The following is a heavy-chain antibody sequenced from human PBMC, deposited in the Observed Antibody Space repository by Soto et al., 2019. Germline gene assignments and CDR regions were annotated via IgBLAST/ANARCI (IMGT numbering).Heavy chain of an antibody. CDR1: GFTFSSFG. CDR2: IWYDGSKK. CDR3: ARDASYYSLWSGYYPSRNGMDV. D-gene: IGHD3-3*01. V-gene: IGHV3-33*01. Sequence: QVQVVESGGGVVQPGRSLRLSCAASGFTFSSFGMHWVRQAPGKGLEWVSLIWYDGSKKSYGDSVKGRFTISRDNSRNTVYLQMNILRADDTAVYYCARDASYYSLWSGYYPSRNGMDVWGQGTTVIVSS. J-gene: IGHJ6*02.